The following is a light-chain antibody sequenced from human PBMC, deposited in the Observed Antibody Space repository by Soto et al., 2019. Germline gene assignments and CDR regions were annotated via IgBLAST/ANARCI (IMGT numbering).Light chain of an antibody. V-gene: IGKV1-5*03. CDR1: QSISSW. Sequence: DIQMTQSPSTLSASVGDRVTNTCRASQSISSWLAWYQQKPGKAPKLLIYKASSLESGVPSRFSGSGSGTELTLTISSLQPDDFATYYCQQSFTFGPGTKVDIK. CDR3: QQSFT. CDR2: KAS. J-gene: IGKJ3*01.